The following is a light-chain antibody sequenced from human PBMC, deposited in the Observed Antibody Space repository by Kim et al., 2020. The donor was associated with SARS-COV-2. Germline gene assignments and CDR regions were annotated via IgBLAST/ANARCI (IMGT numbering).Light chain of an antibody. J-gene: IGLJ1*01. V-gene: IGLV3-21*04. CDR3: QVWHSERDHYV. Sequence: PGESARVTGGRKSNESKTLHGYQQRPDQAPVLVIYHETSRPSGIPERFSGSNSGGKATLTINRIEAGDEADYYCQVWHSERDHYVFGGGTQVTVL. CDR1: SNESKT. CDR2: HET.